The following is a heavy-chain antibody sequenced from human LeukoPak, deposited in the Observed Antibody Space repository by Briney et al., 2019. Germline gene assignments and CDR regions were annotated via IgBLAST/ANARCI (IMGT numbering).Heavy chain of an antibody. Sequence: GGSLRLSCTASGFTFSSYGMHWVRQAPGKGLEWVAVISYDGSNKYYADSVKGRFTISRDNSKNTLYLQMNSLRAEDTAVYYCAKEPQKNDYYYGMDVWGQGTTATVSS. J-gene: IGHJ6*02. CDR3: AKEPQKNDYYYGMDV. V-gene: IGHV3-30*18. CDR1: GFTFSSYG. CDR2: ISYDGSNK. D-gene: IGHD1-1*01.